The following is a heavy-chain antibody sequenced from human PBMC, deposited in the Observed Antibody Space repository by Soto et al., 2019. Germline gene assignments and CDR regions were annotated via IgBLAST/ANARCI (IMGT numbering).Heavy chain of an antibody. D-gene: IGHD3-10*01. CDR3: AGQYMVRGVMRYYYGLEV. Sequence: PGESLTISCKGSGYSFTSYWISCVRQMPGKGLEWMGRIDPSHSYTNYSPSFQGHVTISADKSISTAYVQWSSLKASDTAMYYCAGQYMVRGVMRYYYGLEVWGQGTTVTVSS. CDR2: IDPSHSYT. CDR1: GYSFTSYW. V-gene: IGHV5-10-1*01. J-gene: IGHJ6*02.